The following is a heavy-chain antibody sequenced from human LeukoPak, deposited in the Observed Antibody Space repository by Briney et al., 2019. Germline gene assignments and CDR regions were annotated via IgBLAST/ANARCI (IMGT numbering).Heavy chain of an antibody. CDR2: IYYSGST. CDR1: GGSISSYY. J-gene: IGHJ4*02. V-gene: IGHV4-59*12. D-gene: IGHD3-9*01. Sequence: SETLSLTCTVSGGSISSYYWSWIRQPPGKGLEWIGYIYYSGSTNYNPSLESRVTISVDTSKNQFSLKLSSVTAADTAVYYCARDSLDSTHDYWGQGTLVTVSS. CDR3: ARDSLDSTHDY.